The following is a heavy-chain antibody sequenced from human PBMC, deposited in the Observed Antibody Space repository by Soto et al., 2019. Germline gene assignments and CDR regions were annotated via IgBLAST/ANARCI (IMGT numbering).Heavy chain of an antibody. CDR3: ARLEAAAGIGGPDY. CDR1: GGSISSSSYY. Sequence: NPSETLSLTCTVSGGSISSSSYYWGWIRQPPGKGLEWIGSIYYSGSTYYNPSLKSRVTISVDTSKNQFSLKLSSVTAADTAVYYCARLEAAAGIGGPDYWGQGTLVTVSS. D-gene: IGHD6-13*01. J-gene: IGHJ4*02. V-gene: IGHV4-39*01. CDR2: IYYSGST.